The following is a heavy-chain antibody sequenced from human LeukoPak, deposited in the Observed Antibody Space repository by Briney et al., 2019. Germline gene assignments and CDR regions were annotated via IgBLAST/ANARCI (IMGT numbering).Heavy chain of an antibody. V-gene: IGHV4-59*01. CDR1: GGSISGYY. D-gene: IGHD5-18*01. CDR2: IYYSGST. J-gene: IGHJ4*02. Sequence: SETLSLTCTVSGGSISGYYWGWIRQPPGKGLEWIGHIYYSGSTNYNPSLKSRVTISVDTSKNQFSLNLRSVTAADTAVYYCARAPDIYSYGGFDYWGQGTLVIVSS. CDR3: ARAPDIYSYGGFDY.